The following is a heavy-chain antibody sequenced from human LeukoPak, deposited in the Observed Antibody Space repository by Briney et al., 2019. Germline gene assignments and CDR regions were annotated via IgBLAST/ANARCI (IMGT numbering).Heavy chain of an antibody. CDR2: IYYSGST. Sequence: SETLSLTCTVSGGSISSYYWSWIRQPPGKGLEWIGYIYYSGSTNYNPSPKSRVTISVDTSKNQFSLKLSSVTAADTAVYYCARGGYYDSSGPFDYWGQGTLVTVSS. D-gene: IGHD3-22*01. CDR1: GGSISSYY. V-gene: IGHV4-59*01. CDR3: ARGGYYDSSGPFDY. J-gene: IGHJ4*02.